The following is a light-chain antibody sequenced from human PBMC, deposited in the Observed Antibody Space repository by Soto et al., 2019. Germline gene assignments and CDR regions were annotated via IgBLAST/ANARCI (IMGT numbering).Light chain of an antibody. V-gene: IGLV1-47*01. CDR2: RDD. Sequence: QSVVTQPPSASGTPGQRVTISFSGSSSNIGTYPISWYQQLPGTAPKLLVFRDDQRPSGVPDRFSGSKSGTSASLAISGLRSEDEADYYCAAWDDGLSGVLFGGGTKLTVL. CDR3: AAWDDGLSGVL. CDR1: SSNIGTYP. J-gene: IGLJ3*02.